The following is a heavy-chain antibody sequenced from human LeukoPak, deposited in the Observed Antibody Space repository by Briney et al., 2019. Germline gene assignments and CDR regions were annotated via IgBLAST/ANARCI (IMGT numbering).Heavy chain of an antibody. J-gene: IGHJ4*02. CDR3: ARGRRGITMVRGTRPQAFDY. CDR1: GGSFSGYY. Sequence: SETLSLTCAVYGGSFSGYYWSWIRQPPGKGLEWIGEINHSGSTNYNPSLKSRVTISVDTSKNQFSLKLSSVTAADTAVYYCARGRRGITMVRGTRPQAFDYWGQGTLVTVSS. CDR2: INHSGST. D-gene: IGHD3-10*01. V-gene: IGHV4-34*01.